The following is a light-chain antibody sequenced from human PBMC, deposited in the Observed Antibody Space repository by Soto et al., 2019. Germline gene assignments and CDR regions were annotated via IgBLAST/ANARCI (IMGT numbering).Light chain of an antibody. V-gene: IGKV3-15*01. CDR2: GAS. CDR1: QSVSSN. CDR3: QQYNNRQT. Sequence: EIVMTQSPATLSVSPGERATLSCRASQSVSSNLAWYQQKPGQAPRLLIYGASTRATGIPARFSGSGSGTEFTLTISSLQSEDFAVYYCQQYNNRQTFGQGTKVEIK. J-gene: IGKJ1*01.